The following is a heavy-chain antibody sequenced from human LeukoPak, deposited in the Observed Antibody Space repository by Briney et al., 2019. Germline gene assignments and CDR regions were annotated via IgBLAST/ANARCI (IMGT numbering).Heavy chain of an antibody. CDR3: AREYYYGSGSGRAAFDI. D-gene: IGHD3-10*01. CDR2: IYTTGST. Sequence: PSETLSLTCAVYAGSISFYYWSWIRQPPGKGLEWIGYIYTTGSTNYNPSLKSRVTISVDTSKNQFSLNLSSVTAADTAVYYCAREYYYGSGSGRAAFDIWGQGTMVTVSS. CDR1: AGSISFYY. J-gene: IGHJ3*02. V-gene: IGHV4-59*01.